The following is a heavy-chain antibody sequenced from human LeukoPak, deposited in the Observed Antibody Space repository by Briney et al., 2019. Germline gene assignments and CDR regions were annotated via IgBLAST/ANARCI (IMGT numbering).Heavy chain of an antibody. Sequence: SETLSLTCTVPGRPVNNIVYCWSWIRQPPGMGLEWVGSVCYSRSTNYNPSLNSRLTMSLDTSNNQFSLKLTSVTAADTPFYYSIRMRGRRRGMGRFVDYWGQGTLATVSS. J-gene: IGHJ4*02. D-gene: IGHD3-16*01. CDR3: IRMRGRRRGMGRFVDY. CDR2: VCYSRST. CDR1: GRPVNNIVYC. V-gene: IGHV4-39*01.